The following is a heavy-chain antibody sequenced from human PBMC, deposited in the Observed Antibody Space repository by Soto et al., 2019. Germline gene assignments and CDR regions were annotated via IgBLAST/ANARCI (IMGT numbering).Heavy chain of an antibody. J-gene: IGHJ4*02. Sequence: GGSLRLSCAASGFTFSSYAMNWVRQAPGKGLEWVSVISNDGVATHYADSVKGRFTISRDNSKNTLSLQMNSLRAEDTALYFCAEDRGQVGPTSSRCFDYWGQGTLVTVSS. CDR1: GFTFSSYA. CDR2: ISNDGVAT. D-gene: IGHD1-26*01. CDR3: AEDRGQVGPTSSRCFDY. V-gene: IGHV3-23*01.